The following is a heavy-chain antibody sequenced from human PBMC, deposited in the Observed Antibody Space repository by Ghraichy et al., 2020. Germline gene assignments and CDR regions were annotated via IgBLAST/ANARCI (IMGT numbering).Heavy chain of an antibody. CDR2: IWYDGSNK. CDR3: ARPSGSDAFDI. D-gene: IGHD1-26*01. CDR1: GFTFSSYG. J-gene: IGHJ3*02. Sequence: GGSLRLSCAASGFTFSSYGMHWVRQAPGKGLEWVAVIWYDGSNKYYADSVKGRFTISRDNSKNTLFLQMNSLRAEDTAVYYCARPSGSDAFDIWGQGTMVTVSS. V-gene: IGHV3-33*01.